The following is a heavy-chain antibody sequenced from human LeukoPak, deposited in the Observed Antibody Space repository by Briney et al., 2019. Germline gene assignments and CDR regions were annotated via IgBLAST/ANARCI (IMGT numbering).Heavy chain of an antibody. Sequence: SETLSLTCTVSGGSISRSDYYWAWIRQPPGKGLEWIVSSYYSGSTYYYPSLTSRVTISVDQSKNQFSLQLSSVNAADKAVYYCARGLVVVNKNAFDIWRQRTMLTVS. CDR3: ARGLVVVNKNAFDI. V-gene: IGHV4-39*07. CDR1: GGSISRSDYY. J-gene: IGHJ3*02. D-gene: IGHD3-22*01. CDR2: SYYSGST.